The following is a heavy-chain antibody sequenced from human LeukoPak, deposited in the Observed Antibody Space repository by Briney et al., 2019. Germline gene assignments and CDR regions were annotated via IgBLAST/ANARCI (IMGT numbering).Heavy chain of an antibody. J-gene: IGHJ4*02. CDR2: IHPRGGST. CDR3: ATGTVGSAWKD. CDR1: GYTFTNYY. D-gene: IGHD1-1*01. Sequence: ASVKVSCKASGYTFTNYYMRWARQAPGQGLEWMGMIHPRGGSTNYAREFQDRVTMTRDTSTSTVYMDLSRLRSEDTAVYYCATGTVGSAWKDWGQGTLVTVSS. V-gene: IGHV1-46*03.